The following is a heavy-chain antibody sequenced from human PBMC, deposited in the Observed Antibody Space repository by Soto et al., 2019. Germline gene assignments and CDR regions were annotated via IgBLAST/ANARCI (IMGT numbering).Heavy chain of an antibody. CDR3: ARLTKYTSDWSTFDY. CDR2: IFYSGST. J-gene: IGHJ4*02. V-gene: IGHV4-59*01. D-gene: IGHD6-19*01. Sequence: QVQLQESGPGLLKPSETLSLTCSVSGGSINNYHWTWIRQPPGKGLEWIGWIFYSGSTNYSPSLESRVTISVDTSKNQFSLNLNSVTAADTAVYYCARLTKYTSDWSTFDYWGQGTLVTVSS. CDR1: GGSINNYH.